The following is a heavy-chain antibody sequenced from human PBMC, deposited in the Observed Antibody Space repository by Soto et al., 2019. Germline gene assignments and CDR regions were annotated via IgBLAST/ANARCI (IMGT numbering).Heavy chain of an antibody. Sequence: GGSLRLSCAASGFTFSSYAMSWVRQAPGKGLEWVSAISGSGGSTYYADSVKGRFTISRDNSKNTLYLQMNSLRAEDTAVYYCAKRLTQSKVQLLWFGVPTLGFEYWGQGTLVTVSS. CDR3: AKRLTQSKVQLLWFGVPTLGFEY. V-gene: IGHV3-23*01. J-gene: IGHJ4*02. CDR2: ISGSGGST. D-gene: IGHD3-10*01. CDR1: GFTFSSYA.